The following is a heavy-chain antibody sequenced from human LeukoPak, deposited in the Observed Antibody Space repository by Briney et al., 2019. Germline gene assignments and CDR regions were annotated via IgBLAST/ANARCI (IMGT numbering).Heavy chain of an antibody. D-gene: IGHD7-27*01. CDR2: IIPIFGTA. Sequence: GASVKVSCKASRGTFSSYAISWVRQAPGQGLEWMGGIIPIFGTANYAQKFQGRVTITTDESTSTAYMELSSLRSEDTAVYYCARVLGQRGAFDIWGQGTMVTVSS. CDR3: ARVLGQRGAFDI. V-gene: IGHV1-69*05. J-gene: IGHJ3*02. CDR1: RGTFSSYA.